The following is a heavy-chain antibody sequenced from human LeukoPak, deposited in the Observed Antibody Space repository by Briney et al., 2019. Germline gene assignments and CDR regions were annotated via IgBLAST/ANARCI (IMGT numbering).Heavy chain of an antibody. J-gene: IGHJ4*02. D-gene: IGHD2-21*02. V-gene: IGHV4-30-2*01. CDR2: IYHSGST. Sequence: KASQTLSLTCAVSGGSISSGGYSWSWIRQPPGKGLEWIGYIYHSGSTYYNPSLKSRVTTSVDRSKNQFSLKLSSVTAADTAVYYCARGSVVTPDLFDYWGQGTLVTVSS. CDR1: GGSISSGGYS. CDR3: ARGSVVTPDLFDY.